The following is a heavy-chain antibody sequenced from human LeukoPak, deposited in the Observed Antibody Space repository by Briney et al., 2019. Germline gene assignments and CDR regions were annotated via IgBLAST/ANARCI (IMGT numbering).Heavy chain of an antibody. CDR2: IYTSGST. CDR1: GGSISSGSYY. CDR3: AREILDYYYYYYMDV. J-gene: IGHJ6*03. V-gene: IGHV4-61*02. D-gene: IGHD3/OR15-3a*01. Sequence: PSETLSLTCTVSGGSISSGSYYWSWIRQPAGKGLEWIGRIYTSGSTNYNPSLKSRVTISVDTSKNQFSLKLSSVTAADTAVYYCAREILDYYYYYYMDVWGKGTTVTISS.